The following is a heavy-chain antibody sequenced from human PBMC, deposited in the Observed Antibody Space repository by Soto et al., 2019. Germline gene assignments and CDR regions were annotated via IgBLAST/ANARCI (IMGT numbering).Heavy chain of an antibody. J-gene: IGHJ4*02. Sequence: GGSLRLSCAASDFDFSSYGIHWVRQAPGKGLEWVAASSYDGRETFYADSAKGRFTVSKEMSKNTAFLQMNALRHEDTAVYFCARDSGWPILNFDNWGQGAPVTVSS. CDR3: ARDSGWPILNFDN. D-gene: IGHD3-10*01. V-gene: IGHV3-30*03. CDR1: DFDFSSYG. CDR2: SSYDGRET.